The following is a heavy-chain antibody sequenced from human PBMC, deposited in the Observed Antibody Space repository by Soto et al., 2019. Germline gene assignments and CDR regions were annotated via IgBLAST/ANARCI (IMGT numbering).Heavy chain of an antibody. V-gene: IGHV1-8*01. J-gene: IGHJ6*02. CDR3: ATGRTNVIFGVVIRGYYYGMDV. CDR2: MNPNSGNT. CDR1: GYTFTSYD. D-gene: IGHD3-3*01. Sequence: ASVKVSCKASGYTFTSYDINWVRQATGQGLEWMGWMNPNSGNTGYAQKFQGRVTMTRNTSISTAYMELSSLRSEDTAVYYCATGRTNVIFGVVIRGYYYGMDVWGQGTTVTVSS.